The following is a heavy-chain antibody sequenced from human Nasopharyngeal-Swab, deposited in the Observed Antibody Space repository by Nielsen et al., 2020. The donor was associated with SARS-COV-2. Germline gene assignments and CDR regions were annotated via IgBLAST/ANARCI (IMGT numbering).Heavy chain of an antibody. Sequence: ASVKVSCKASGYTFTGYYMHWVRQAPGQGLEWMGRINPNSGGTNYAQKDQGRVTMTTDTSTSTAYMELRSLRSDDTAVYYCALGLPVYDYVWGSYRYGAFDIWGQGTMVTVSS. D-gene: IGHD3-16*02. CDR1: GYTFTGYY. V-gene: IGHV1-2*06. CDR2: INPNSGGT. CDR3: ALGLPVYDYVWGSYRYGAFDI. J-gene: IGHJ3*02.